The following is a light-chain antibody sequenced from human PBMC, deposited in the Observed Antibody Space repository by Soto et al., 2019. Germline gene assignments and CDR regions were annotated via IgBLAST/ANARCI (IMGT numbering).Light chain of an antibody. CDR3: SASTARSTLV. V-gene: IGLV2-14*01. CDR1: MRDVGAYNL. J-gene: IGLJ3*02. Sequence: QSALTQPASVSGSAGQSITISCSGTMRDVGAYNLVSWYQQPPGTAPKLIIYEVRNRPSGISSRFSGSRSGNTASLTISGLQPEDEGYYYGSASTARSTLVLGGGTKVTVL. CDR2: EVR.